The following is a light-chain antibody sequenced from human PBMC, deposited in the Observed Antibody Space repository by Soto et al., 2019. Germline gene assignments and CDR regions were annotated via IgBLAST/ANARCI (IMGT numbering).Light chain of an antibody. Sequence: QSALTQPASVSGSLGQSITISCSGTSSDIGGYKYVSWYPQHPGKAPKHRLFEVSNRPSGVSDRFSGSNSGNTASLTISGLQAEDEADYYCTSYSRYRVLVFGGGTK. V-gene: IGLV2-14*01. CDR1: SSDIGGYKY. CDR2: EVS. J-gene: IGLJ3*02. CDR3: TSYSRYRVLV.